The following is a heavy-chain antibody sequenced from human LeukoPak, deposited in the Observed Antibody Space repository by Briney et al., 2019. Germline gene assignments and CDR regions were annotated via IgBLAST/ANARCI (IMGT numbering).Heavy chain of an antibody. CDR2: IYYSGST. J-gene: IGHJ4*02. CDR3: ARQQSYGDYYFDY. V-gene: IGHV4-39*07. CDR1: GGSISSSGSY. Sequence: SETLSLTCTVSGGSISSSGSYWGWIRQPPGKGLEWIGSIYYSGSTYYNPSLKSRVTISVDTSKTQFSLKLTSVTAADTAVYCCARQQSYGDYYFDYWGQGTLVTVPS. D-gene: IGHD4-17*01.